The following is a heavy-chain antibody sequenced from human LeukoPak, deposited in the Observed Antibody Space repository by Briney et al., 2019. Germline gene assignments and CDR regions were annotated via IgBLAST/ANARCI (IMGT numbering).Heavy chain of an antibody. D-gene: IGHD6-13*01. V-gene: IGHV3-30*04. CDR3: AKGFKVAAAGVIDY. CDR1: GFTFSSYA. Sequence: GGSLRLSCAASGFTFSSYAMHWVRQAPGKGLEWVAVISYDGSNKYYADSVKGRFTISRDSFKNTLYLQMNSLRPEDTAVYYCAKGFKVAAAGVIDYWGQGTLVTVSS. CDR2: ISYDGSNK. J-gene: IGHJ4*02.